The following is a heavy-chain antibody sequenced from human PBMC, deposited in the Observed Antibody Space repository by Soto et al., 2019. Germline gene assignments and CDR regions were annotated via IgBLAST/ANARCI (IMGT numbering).Heavy chain of an antibody. V-gene: IGHV6-1*01. CDR1: GDSVSSNSAA. CDR3: ARDRFLYYYDSSGYPYYFDY. Sequence: LSLTCAISGDSVSSNSAAWNWIRQSPSRGLEWLGRTYYRSKWYNDYAVSVKSRITINPDTSKNQFSLQLNSVTPEDTAVYYCARDRFLYYYDSSGYPYYFDYWGQGTLVTVSS. D-gene: IGHD3-22*01. J-gene: IGHJ4*02. CDR2: TYYRSKWYN.